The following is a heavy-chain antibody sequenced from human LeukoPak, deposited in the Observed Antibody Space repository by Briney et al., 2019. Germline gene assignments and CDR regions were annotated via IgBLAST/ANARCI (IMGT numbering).Heavy chain of an antibody. CDR3: AKCWSPTGNYDS. CDR1: GFTFASYS. Sequence: GGSLRLSCAASGFTFASYSMNWVRQAPRKGLEWVSAISGSGDNTYYRDSVRGRFTISRDNSKNMVFLQMNSLNTEDTAVYYCAKCWSPTGNYDSWGQGTLVTVSS. D-gene: IGHD1-1*01. J-gene: IGHJ5*01. V-gene: IGHV3-23*01. CDR2: ISGSGDNT.